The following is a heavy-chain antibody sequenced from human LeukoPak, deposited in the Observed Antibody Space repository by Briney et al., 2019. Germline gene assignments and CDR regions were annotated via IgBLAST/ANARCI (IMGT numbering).Heavy chain of an antibody. D-gene: IGHD3-10*01. CDR2: ISYDGSNK. J-gene: IGHJ5*02. V-gene: IGHV3-30-3*01. CDR1: GFTFSNYA. CDR3: ARARGLLWFGEFHT. Sequence: GGSLRLSCAASGFTFSNYAMSWVRQAPGKGLEWVAVISYDGSNKYYADSVKGRFTISRDNSKNTLYLQMNSLRAEDTAVYYCARARGLLWFGEFHTWGQGTLVTVSS.